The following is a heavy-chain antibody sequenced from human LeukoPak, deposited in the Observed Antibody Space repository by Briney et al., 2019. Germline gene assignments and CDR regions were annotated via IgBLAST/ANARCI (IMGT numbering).Heavy chain of an antibody. J-gene: IGHJ4*02. D-gene: IGHD6-19*01. Sequence: GRSLRLSCAASGFTFSSYGMHWDRQAPGKGLEWVAVISYDGSNKYYADSVKGRFTISRDNSKNTLYLQMNSLRAEDTAVYYCAKDAKSGWTVLFGDWGQGTLVTVSS. CDR1: GFTFSSYG. CDR3: AKDAKSGWTVLFGD. V-gene: IGHV3-30*18. CDR2: ISYDGSNK.